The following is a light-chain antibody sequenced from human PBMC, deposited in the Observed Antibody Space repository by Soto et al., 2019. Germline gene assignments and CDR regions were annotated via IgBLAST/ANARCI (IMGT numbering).Light chain of an antibody. CDR3: QQCNNWPPIT. CDR1: QSVGNC. CDR2: DVS. V-gene: IGKV3-11*01. J-gene: IGKJ5*01. Sequence: EIVLTQSPATLSLSPGERATLSCRASQSVGNCLAWYHQKPGQAPRLLIYDVSKRPPSIPARFSGSGSGTDFTLTISSLEPEDFAVYYCQQCNNWPPITFGQGTRLEIK.